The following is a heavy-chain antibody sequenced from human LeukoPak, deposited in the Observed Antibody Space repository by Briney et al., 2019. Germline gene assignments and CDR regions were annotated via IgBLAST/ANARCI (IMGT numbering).Heavy chain of an antibody. CDR2: ISSTITYI. D-gene: IGHD1-1*01. Sequence: AGGSLRLSCAASGFTFSSYSMNWVRQAPGKGLEWVSSISSTITYIYYADSVKGRFTISRDNDQGSLYLQMNSLKVEDTAVYYCARVTYGNSVDPLDLWGRGTPVTVSS. V-gene: IGHV3-21*06. CDR3: ARVTYGNSVDPLDL. J-gene: IGHJ2*01. CDR1: GFTFSSYS.